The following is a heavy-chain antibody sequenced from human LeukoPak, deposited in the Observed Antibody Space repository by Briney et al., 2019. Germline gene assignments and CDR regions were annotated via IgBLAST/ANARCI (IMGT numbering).Heavy chain of an antibody. CDR1: GYTFTSYG. V-gene: IGHV1-18*01. J-gene: IGHJ4*02. Sequence: ASVKVSCKASGYTFTSYGISWVRQAPGQGLEWTGWISAYNGNTNYAQKLQGRVTMTTDTSTSTAYMELRSLRSDDTAVHYCARDRYYYGSGSYYSDTQNDYWGQGTLVTVSS. D-gene: IGHD3-10*01. CDR3: ARDRYYYGSGSYYSDTQNDY. CDR2: ISAYNGNT.